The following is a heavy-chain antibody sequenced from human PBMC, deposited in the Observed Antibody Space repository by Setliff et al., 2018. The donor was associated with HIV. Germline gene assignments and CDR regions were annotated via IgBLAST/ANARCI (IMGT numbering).Heavy chain of an antibody. D-gene: IGHD1-26*01. CDR3: ARHLRWELPYYFDY. J-gene: IGHJ4*02. Sequence: SETLSLTCTVSGGSISSSSYYWCWIRQPPGKGLEWIGSIYYSGATYYNPSLKSRVTLSVDTSNNQFSLKLSSVTAADTAVYYCARHLRWELPYYFDYWGQGTLVTVSS. V-gene: IGHV4-39*01. CDR2: IYYSGAT. CDR1: GGSISSSSYY.